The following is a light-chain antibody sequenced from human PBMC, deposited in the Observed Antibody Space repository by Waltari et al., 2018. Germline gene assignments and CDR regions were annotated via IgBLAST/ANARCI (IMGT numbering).Light chain of an antibody. CDR1: QSVSRN. J-gene: IGKJ1*01. CDR3: QHYVSLPVT. Sequence: EIALPQSPGTLSLSAGERATLACRASQSVSRNLAWYRQKPGQAPRLLLSDASSRATGIPDRFSGSGSGTDFSLTITRLEPEDVAVYYCQHYVSLPVTFGQGTKVEIK. V-gene: IGKV3-20*01. CDR2: DAS.